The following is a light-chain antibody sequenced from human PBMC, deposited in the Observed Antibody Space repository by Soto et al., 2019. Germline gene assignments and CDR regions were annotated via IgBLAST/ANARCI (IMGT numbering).Light chain of an antibody. CDR2: DVS. CDR1: SSDVGGYNY. Sequence: QSALTQPTSVSGSPGQSITISCTGTSSDVGGYNYVSWYQHHPGKAPKLMICDVSDRPSGVSNRFSGAKSGNTASLTTSGRQAEDEADYYCGSYTSGSTPWVFGTGTKVTVL. CDR3: GSYTSGSTPWV. V-gene: IGLV2-14*03. J-gene: IGLJ1*01.